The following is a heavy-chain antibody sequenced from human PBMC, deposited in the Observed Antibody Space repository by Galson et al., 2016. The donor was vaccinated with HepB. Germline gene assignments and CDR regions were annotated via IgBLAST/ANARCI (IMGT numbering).Heavy chain of an antibody. Sequence: PALVKPTQPLTLTCTFSDFSVTTRGVRVNWIRQPPGKALEWLARIDWDGDKFYRTSLKTRRTISKDTSKNQVVLAMTNMDPVDTATYYCSRAYCSDGSCYNAFDAWGQGTLVTVSS. CDR1: DFSVTTRGVR. J-gene: IGHJ4*02. CDR2: IDWDGDK. V-gene: IGHV2-70*04. D-gene: IGHD2-15*01. CDR3: SRAYCSDGSCYNAFDA.